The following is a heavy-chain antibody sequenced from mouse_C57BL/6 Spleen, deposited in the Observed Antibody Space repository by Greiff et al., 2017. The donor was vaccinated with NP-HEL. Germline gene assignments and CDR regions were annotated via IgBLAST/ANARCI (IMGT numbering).Heavy chain of an antibody. CDR3: ARTGTVYAMDY. Sequence: VQLQQSGPELVKPGASVKISCKASGYAFSSSWMNWVKQRPGKGLEWIGRIYPGDGDTNYNGKFKGKATLTEDKSSSTAYMQLSSLTSEDSAVYFCARTGTVYAMDYWGQGTSVTVSS. J-gene: IGHJ4*01. D-gene: IGHD4-1*01. CDR2: IYPGDGDT. V-gene: IGHV1-82*01. CDR1: GYAFSSSW.